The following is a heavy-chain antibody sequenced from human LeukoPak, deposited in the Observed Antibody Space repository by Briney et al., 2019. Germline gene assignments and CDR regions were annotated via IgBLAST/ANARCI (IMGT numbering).Heavy chain of an antibody. Sequence: GGSLRLSCAASGFTFSSYGMHWVRQAPGKGLEWVAVISYDGSNKYYADSVKGRFTISRDNSKNTLYLQMNSLRAEDTAVYYCARVRGLLWVGESFYGMDVWGKGTTVTASS. D-gene: IGHD3-10*01. CDR3: ARVRGLLWVGESFYGMDV. CDR1: GFTFSSYG. V-gene: IGHV3-30*04. CDR2: ISYDGSNK. J-gene: IGHJ6*04.